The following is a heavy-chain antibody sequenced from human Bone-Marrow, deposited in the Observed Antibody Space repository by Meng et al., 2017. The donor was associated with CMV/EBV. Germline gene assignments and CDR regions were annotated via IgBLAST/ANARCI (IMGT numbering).Heavy chain of an antibody. CDR1: GYSISSGYY. CDR3: ARTGYYKESWFDP. J-gene: IGHJ5*02. CDR2: IYHSGST. D-gene: IGHD3-9*01. Sequence: GSLRLSCTVSGYSISSGYYWGWIRQPPGKGLEWIGSIYHSGSTYYNPSLKSRVTISVDTSKNQFSLKLSSVTAADTAVYYCARTGYYKESWFDPWGQGTLVTGSS. V-gene: IGHV4-38-2*02.